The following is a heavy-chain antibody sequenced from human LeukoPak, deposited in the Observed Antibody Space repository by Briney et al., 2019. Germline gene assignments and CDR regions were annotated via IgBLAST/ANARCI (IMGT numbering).Heavy chain of an antibody. V-gene: IGHV4-39*02. J-gene: IGHJ4*02. CDR2: IYYSGTT. CDR1: VGSISSSTYY. D-gene: IGHD1-1*01. CDR3: ARRSTYATTGSDY. Sequence: SETLSLTCTVSVGSISSSTYYWGWIRQPPGKGLEWIGTIYYSGTTYYNPSLESRVTISVDTSKNHFSLRLSSVTAAETAVYYCARRSTYATTGSDYWGQGTLVSVSS.